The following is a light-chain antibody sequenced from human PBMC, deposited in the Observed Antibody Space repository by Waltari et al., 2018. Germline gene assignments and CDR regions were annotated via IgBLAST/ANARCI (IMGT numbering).Light chain of an antibody. CDR1: QSVSSY. CDR2: DAS. V-gene: IGKV3-11*01. Sequence: EIVLTQSPATLSLSPGERATLSCRASQSVSSYLAWYQQKPGQAPRLLIYDASNRATGIPARVSGSGSETDFTRTISSLEPEDFAVYYCQQRSNSFTFGPGTKVDIK. CDR3: QQRSNSFT. J-gene: IGKJ3*01.